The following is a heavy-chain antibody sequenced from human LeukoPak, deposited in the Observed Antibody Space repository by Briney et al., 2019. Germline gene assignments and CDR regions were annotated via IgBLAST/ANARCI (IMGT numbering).Heavy chain of an antibody. Sequence: GGSLRLSCAASGFTFSSYAMHWVRQAPGKGLEYVSAISSNGGSTYYANSVKGRFTISRDNSKNTLYLQMGSLRAEDMAVYYCARDGGIAVAKGWFDPWGQGTLVTVSS. V-gene: IGHV3-64*01. D-gene: IGHD6-19*01. CDR1: GFTFSSYA. CDR3: ARDGGIAVAKGWFDP. CDR2: ISSNGGST. J-gene: IGHJ5*02.